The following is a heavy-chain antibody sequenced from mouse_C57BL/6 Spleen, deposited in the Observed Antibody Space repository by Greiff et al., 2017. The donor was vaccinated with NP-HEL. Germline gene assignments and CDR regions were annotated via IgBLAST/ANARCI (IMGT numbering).Heavy chain of an antibody. Sequence: VQGVESGPELVKPGASVKISCKASGYAFSSSWMNWVKQRPGKGLEWIGRIYPGDGDTNYNGKFKGKATLTADKSSSTAYMQLSSLTSEDSAVYFCARVLITTVVAPDYWGQGTTLTVSS. J-gene: IGHJ2*01. V-gene: IGHV1-82*01. CDR3: ARVLITTVVAPDY. D-gene: IGHD1-1*01. CDR2: IYPGDGDT. CDR1: GYAFSSSW.